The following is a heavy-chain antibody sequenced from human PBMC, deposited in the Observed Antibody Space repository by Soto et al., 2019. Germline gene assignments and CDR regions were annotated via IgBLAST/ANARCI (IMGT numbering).Heavy chain of an antibody. D-gene: IGHD5-18*01. Sequence: SETLSLTCTVSGGSISSGDYYWSWIRQPPGKGLEWIGYIYYSGSTYYNPSLKSRVTISVDTSKNQFSLKLSSVTAADTAVYYCARDYAAMDYYFDYWGQGTLVTVSS. J-gene: IGHJ4*02. CDR3: ARDYAAMDYYFDY. CDR1: GGSISSGDYY. V-gene: IGHV4-30-4*01. CDR2: IYYSGST.